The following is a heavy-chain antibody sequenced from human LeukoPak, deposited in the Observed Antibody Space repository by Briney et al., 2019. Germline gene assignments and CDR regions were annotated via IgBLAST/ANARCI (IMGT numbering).Heavy chain of an antibody. D-gene: IGHD4-17*01. CDR3: ARRTTVTSGWFDP. V-gene: IGHV5-51*01. Sequence: GESLKTSCKCAGYSFTSYWIGWVRQMPGKGLGLVGINYPADSDTTYSPSFQDQVTISADKYISTAYLQWSSLQASDTAMYYCARRTTVTSGWFDPWGQGTLVTVSS. J-gene: IGHJ5*02. CDR1: GYSFTSYW. CDR2: NYPADSDT.